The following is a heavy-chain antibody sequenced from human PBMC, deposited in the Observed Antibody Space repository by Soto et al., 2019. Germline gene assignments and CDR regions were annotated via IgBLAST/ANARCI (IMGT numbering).Heavy chain of an antibody. CDR3: ARRSIWESWFDP. J-gene: IGHJ5*02. V-gene: IGHV4-39*01. D-gene: IGHD2-2*01. CDR1: GGSISSSSYY. CDR2: IYYSGST. Sequence: QLQLQESGPGLVKPSETLSLTCTVSGGSISSSSYYWGWIRQPPGKGLEWIGSIYYSGSTYYNPSLKSRVTISVDTPKNQFSLKLSSVTAADTAVYYCARRSIWESWFDPWGQGTLVTVSS.